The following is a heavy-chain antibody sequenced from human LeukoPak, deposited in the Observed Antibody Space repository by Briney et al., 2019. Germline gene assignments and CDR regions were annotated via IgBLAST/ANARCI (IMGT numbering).Heavy chain of an antibody. Sequence: GGSLRLSCAASGFTFSSYDMTWVRQAPGGGLKWVSSIRPSGDNTYYGDSVKGRFTISRDNSKNTVYLQMNNMRVDDTAVHYCARVAGWHWFDPWGQGTLVTVSS. CDR3: ARVAGWHWFDP. D-gene: IGHD6-19*01. CDR1: GFTFSSYD. J-gene: IGHJ5*02. V-gene: IGHV3-23*01. CDR2: IRPSGDNT.